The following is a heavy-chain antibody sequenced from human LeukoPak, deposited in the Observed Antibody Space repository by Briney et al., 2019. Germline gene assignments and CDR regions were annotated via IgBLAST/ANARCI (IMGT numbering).Heavy chain of an antibody. V-gene: IGHV1-69*06. J-gene: IGHJ3*02. D-gene: IGHD2-21*02. CDR1: GGTFSSYT. CDR2: IIPIFGTA. CDR3: ARTVVVTAEHAFDI. Sequence: SVKVSCKASGGTFSSYTINWVRQAPGQGLEWMGGIIPIFGTADYAQKFQGRVTITADKSTSITYMDLSSLRSEDTAVYYCARTVVVTAEHAFDIWGQGTMVTASS.